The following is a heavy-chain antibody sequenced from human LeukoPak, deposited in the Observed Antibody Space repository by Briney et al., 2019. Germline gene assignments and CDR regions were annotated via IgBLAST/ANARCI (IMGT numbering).Heavy chain of an antibody. CDR3: ARDPYYYDSSGYYYN. Sequence: ASVKVSCKASGGTLSNYPISWVRQARGQGLEWMGGISAYNGNTNYAQKLQGRVTMTTDTSTSTAYMELRSLRSDDTAVYYCARDPYYYDSSGYYYNWGQGTLVTVSS. CDR2: ISAYNGNT. D-gene: IGHD3-22*01. CDR1: GGTLSNYP. V-gene: IGHV1-18*01. J-gene: IGHJ4*02.